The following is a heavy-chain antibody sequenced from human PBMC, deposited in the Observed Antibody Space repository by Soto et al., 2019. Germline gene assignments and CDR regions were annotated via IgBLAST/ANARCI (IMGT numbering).Heavy chain of an antibody. CDR3: ARGRLRNYYYYGMDV. CDR1: GFTFSSYA. Sequence: QVQLVESVGGVVQPGRSLRLSCAASGFTFSSYAMHWVRQAPGKGLEWVAVISYDGSNKYYADSVKGRFTISRDNSKNTLYLQMNSLRAEDTAVYYCARGRLRNYYYYGMDVWGQGTTVTVSS. V-gene: IGHV3-30-3*01. J-gene: IGHJ6*02. CDR2: ISYDGSNK. D-gene: IGHD4-17*01.